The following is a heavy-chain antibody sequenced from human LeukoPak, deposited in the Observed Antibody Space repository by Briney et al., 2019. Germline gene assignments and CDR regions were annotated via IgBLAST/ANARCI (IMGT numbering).Heavy chain of an antibody. Sequence: GGSLRLSCATSGFTFSDYYMSWIRQAPGKGLECISYISRSGGSIYYADSVEGRFTVSRDNAKNSLYLQMNSLRAEDTAVYYCARDWSTYYDIWSGYPYWGQGALVTVSS. V-gene: IGHV3-11*04. CDR1: GFTFSDYY. CDR3: ARDWSTYYDIWSGYPY. CDR2: ISRSGGSI. J-gene: IGHJ4*02. D-gene: IGHD3-3*01.